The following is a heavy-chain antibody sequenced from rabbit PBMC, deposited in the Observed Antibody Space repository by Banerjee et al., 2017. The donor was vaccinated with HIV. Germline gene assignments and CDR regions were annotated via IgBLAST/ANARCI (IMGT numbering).Heavy chain of an antibody. CDR1: GFDLSSSYD. V-gene: IGHV1S40*01. Sequence: QSLEESGGDLVKPGASLTLTCTASGFDLSSSYDLCWVRQAAGKGLEWIACINTGSGGAYYANWAKGRFTISGTSSTTVMLQMTSLTAADTATYFCARYSRAWGWTRLDLWGQGTLVTVS. D-gene: IGHD4-1*01. CDR3: ARYSRAWGWTRLDL. J-gene: IGHJ3*01. CDR2: INTGSGGA.